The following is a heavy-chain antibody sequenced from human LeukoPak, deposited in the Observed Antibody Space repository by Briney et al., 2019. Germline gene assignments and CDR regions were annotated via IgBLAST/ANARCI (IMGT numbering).Heavy chain of an antibody. CDR2: ISPNSGGT. CDR3: AREMIAVAGFDP. V-gene: IGHV1-2*02. Sequence: ASVKVSCKASGYTFTGYYMHWVRQAPGQGLEWMGWISPNSGGTNYAQKFQGRVTMTRDTSISTAYMELSRLRSDDTAVYYCAREMIAVAGFDPWGQGTLVTVSS. J-gene: IGHJ5*02. D-gene: IGHD6-19*01. CDR1: GYTFTGYY.